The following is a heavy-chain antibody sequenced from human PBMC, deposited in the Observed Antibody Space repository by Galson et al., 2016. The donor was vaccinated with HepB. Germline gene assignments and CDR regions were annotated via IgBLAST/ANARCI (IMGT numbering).Heavy chain of an antibody. CDR3: ARVTATKNFHYGMDV. CDR1: GGTLRNQA. D-gene: IGHD5-12*01. J-gene: IGHJ6*02. CDR2: IIPIFGTI. Sequence: SVKVSCKASGGTLRNQAITWVRQAPGQGLERMGGIIPIFGTINYAQKFQGRVTITADESTSTAYMEVSSLRSEDTAVYYCARVTATKNFHYGMDVWGQGTTVTVSS. V-gene: IGHV1-69*13.